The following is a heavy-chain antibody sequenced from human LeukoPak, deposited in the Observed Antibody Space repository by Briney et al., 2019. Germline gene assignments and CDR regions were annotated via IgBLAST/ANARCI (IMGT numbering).Heavy chain of an antibody. D-gene: IGHD3-3*01. CDR3: ARGVVYPTWSGPHWSDY. CDR2: IKQDASQE. CDR1: GFTFSSYW. V-gene: IGHV3-7*01. Sequence: PGGSLRLSCAASGFTFSSYWMGWVRQAPGKGPEWVAHIKQDASQEDHVDSVKGRFTISRDNAKNSLYLQMNSLRAEDTAVYYCARGVVYPTWSGPHWSDYWGQGTLVTVSS. J-gene: IGHJ4*02.